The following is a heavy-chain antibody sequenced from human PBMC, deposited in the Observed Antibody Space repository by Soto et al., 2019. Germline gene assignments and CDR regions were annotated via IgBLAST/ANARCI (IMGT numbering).Heavy chain of an antibody. V-gene: IGHV1-69*13. CDR2: IIPIFGTA. D-gene: IGHD5-18*01. Sequence: SVKVSCKASGGTFSSYAISWVRQAPGQGLEWMGGIIPIFGTANYAQKFQGRVTITADESTSTAYMELSSLRSEDTAVYYCARDRRRGYSDYYGMDVWGQGTTVTVSS. CDR3: ARDRRRGYSDYYGMDV. CDR1: GGTFSSYA. J-gene: IGHJ6*02.